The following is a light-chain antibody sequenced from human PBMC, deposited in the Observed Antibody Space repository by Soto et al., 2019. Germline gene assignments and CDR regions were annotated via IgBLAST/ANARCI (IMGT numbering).Light chain of an antibody. V-gene: IGKV1-8*01. CDR3: QQYYSYPRYT. CDR2: AAS. Sequence: AIRMTQSPSSFSASTDDRVTITCRASQGISSYLAWYQQKPGKAPKLLIYAASTLQSGVPSRFSGSGSGTDFTLAISCLQSEDFATYYCQQYYSYPRYTFGQGTKLEIK. CDR1: QGISSY. J-gene: IGKJ2*01.